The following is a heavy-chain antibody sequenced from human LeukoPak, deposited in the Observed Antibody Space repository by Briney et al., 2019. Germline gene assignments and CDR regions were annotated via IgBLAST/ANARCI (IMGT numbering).Heavy chain of an antibody. CDR2: ISGYNGNT. J-gene: IGHJ6*02. V-gene: IGHV1-18*01. D-gene: IGHD1-26*01. CDR3: ARDYAYRMDV. CDR1: GYTFTSSG. Sequence: ASVKVSCKASGYTFTSSGISWVRQAPGQGLEWMGWISGYNGNTNYAQRLQGRVTLTTDTSTSTAYMELRSLRSDDTAAYYCARDYAYRMDVWGQGTTVTVSS.